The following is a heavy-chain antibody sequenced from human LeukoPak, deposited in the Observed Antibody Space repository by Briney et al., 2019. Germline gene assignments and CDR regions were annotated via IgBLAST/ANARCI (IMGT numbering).Heavy chain of an antibody. CDR3: AKGLGSSSWIGFAN. D-gene: IGHD6-13*01. J-gene: IGHJ4*02. CDR2: ISWNSGSI. CDR1: GFTFDDYA. Sequence: GGSLRLSYAASGFTFDDYAIHWVRQAPGKGLEWVSGISWNSGSIGYADSVKGRFTISRDNAKNSLYLQMNSLRAEDMALYYCAKGLGSSSWIGFANWGQGTLVTVSS. V-gene: IGHV3-9*03.